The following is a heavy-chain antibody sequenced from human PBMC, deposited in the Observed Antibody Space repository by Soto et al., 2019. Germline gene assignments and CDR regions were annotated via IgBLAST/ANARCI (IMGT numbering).Heavy chain of an antibody. CDR1: GFTFSSNA. CDR3: ARDHPDYYDSSGYFDFDQ. Sequence: PGGSLRLSCAASGFTFSSNAMHWVRQAPGKGLEWVAGLWYDGSNEYYADSVKGRFTISRDNSKNTLYLQMNSLRAEDTAVYYCARDHPDYYDSSGYFDFDQWGQGTLVTVYS. D-gene: IGHD3-22*01. CDR2: LWYDGSNE. J-gene: IGHJ4*02. V-gene: IGHV3-33*01.